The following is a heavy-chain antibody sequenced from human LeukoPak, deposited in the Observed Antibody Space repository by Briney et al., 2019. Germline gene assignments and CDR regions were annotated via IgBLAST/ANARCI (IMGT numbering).Heavy chain of an antibody. Sequence: GESLKISCKGSGYSFTNYLISWVRQMPGKGLEWMGRIDPRDSYTKYSPSFEGHVTISVDKSISSAFLQWNSLKASDTAIYYCATGASKVTTDFANYWGQGTQVAVSS. J-gene: IGHJ1*01. CDR1: GYSFTNYL. V-gene: IGHV5-10-1*01. CDR2: IDPRDSYT. D-gene: IGHD4-17*01. CDR3: ATGASKVTTDFANY.